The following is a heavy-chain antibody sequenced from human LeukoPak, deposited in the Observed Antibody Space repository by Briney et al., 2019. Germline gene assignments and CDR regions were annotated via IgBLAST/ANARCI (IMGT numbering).Heavy chain of an antibody. CDR2: IFYSGST. D-gene: IGHD6-13*01. CDR3: AGAGYSSSWYDY. V-gene: IGHV4-39*07. CDR1: GGSISTSSYY. J-gene: IGHJ4*02. Sequence: PSETLSLTCTVSGGSISTSSYYWGWVRQPPGKGLEWIGNIFYSGSTYYSPSLKSRATISLDTSKNQFSLKLSSVTAADTAVYYCAGAGYSSSWYDYWGQGTLVTVSS.